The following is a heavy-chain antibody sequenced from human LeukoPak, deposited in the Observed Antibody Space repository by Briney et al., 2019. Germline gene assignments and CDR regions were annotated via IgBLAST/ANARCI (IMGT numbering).Heavy chain of an antibody. CDR2: FYYSGNT. V-gene: IGHV4-39*07. D-gene: IGHD3-22*01. CDR1: GGSISSSSYY. J-gene: IGHJ4*02. Sequence: PSETLSLTCSVSGGSISSSSYYWGRIRQPPWKGLEWTGSFYYSGNTYYNPSLKSRVTISVDTSKNEFSLKLRSVTAADTAIYYCARLTYYYDSSGAPVYWGQGTLVTVSS. CDR3: ARLTYYYDSSGAPVY.